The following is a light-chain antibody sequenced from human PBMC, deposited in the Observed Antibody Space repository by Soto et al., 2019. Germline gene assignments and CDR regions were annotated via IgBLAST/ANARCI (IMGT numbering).Light chain of an antibody. CDR1: QTISAW. V-gene: IGKV1-5*03. CDR3: QQYSSYHLT. J-gene: IGKJ3*01. CDR2: KAS. Sequence: DIEMTQSPSTLSASVGDSVTLTCRASQTISAWLAWYQQKPGKAPKLLIYKASDLETWVPSRFSGSGSGTEFTHTISGLQHDDFETYYCQQYSSYHLTLGPGTKVDIK.